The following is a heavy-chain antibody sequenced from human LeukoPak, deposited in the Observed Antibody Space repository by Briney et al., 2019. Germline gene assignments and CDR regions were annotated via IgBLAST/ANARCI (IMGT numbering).Heavy chain of an antibody. D-gene: IGHD4-23*01. Sequence: SGTLPLTCAVYGGSFSGYYWSWIRQPPGKGLEWIGEINHSGSTNYNPSLKSRVTISVDTSKNQFSLKLSSVTAADTAVYYCARAFDYGGNLSFGYWGQGTLVTVSS. V-gene: IGHV4-34*01. CDR3: ARAFDYGGNLSFGY. J-gene: IGHJ4*02. CDR2: INHSGST. CDR1: GGSFSGYY.